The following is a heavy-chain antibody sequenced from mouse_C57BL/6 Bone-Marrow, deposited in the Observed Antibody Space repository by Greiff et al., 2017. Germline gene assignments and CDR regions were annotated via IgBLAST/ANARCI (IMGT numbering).Heavy chain of an antibody. D-gene: IGHD1-1*01. Sequence: VQLKESGGGLVKPGGSLKLSCAASGFTFSDYGMHWVRQAPEKGLEWVAYISSGSSTIYYADTVKGRFTISRDNAKNTLFLQMTSLRSEDTAMYYCARPYYYGSSPSFAYWGQGTLVTVSA. CDR2: ISSGSSTI. CDR1: GFTFSDYG. CDR3: ARPYYYGSSPSFAY. V-gene: IGHV5-17*01. J-gene: IGHJ3*01.